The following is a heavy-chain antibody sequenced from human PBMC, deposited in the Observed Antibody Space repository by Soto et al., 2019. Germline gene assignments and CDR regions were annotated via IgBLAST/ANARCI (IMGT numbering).Heavy chain of an antibody. CDR1: GGSISSSSYY. CDR3: ARHRIVATMGLDY. V-gene: IGHV4-39*01. CDR2: IYYSGST. Sequence: PSETLSLTCTVSGGSISSSSYYWGWIRQPPGKGLEWIGSIYYSGSTYYNPSLKSRVTISVDTSKSQFSLKLSSVTAADTAVYYCARHRIVATMGLDYWGQGTLVTVSS. D-gene: IGHD5-12*01. J-gene: IGHJ4*02.